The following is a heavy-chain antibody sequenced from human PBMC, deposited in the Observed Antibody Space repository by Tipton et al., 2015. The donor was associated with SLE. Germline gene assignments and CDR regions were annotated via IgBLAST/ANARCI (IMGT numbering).Heavy chain of an antibody. CDR1: EFTFSSYW. Sequence: SLRLSCAASEFTFSSYWMSWVRQAPGKGLEWVANIKEDGSEKYYVDSVKGRFTISRDNAKNSLYLQMNSLRAEDTAVYYCARDLPLVGGNDFWGQGTLVTVSS. V-gene: IGHV3-7*01. CDR3: ARDLPLVGGNDF. J-gene: IGHJ4*02. CDR2: IKEDGSEK. D-gene: IGHD1-26*01.